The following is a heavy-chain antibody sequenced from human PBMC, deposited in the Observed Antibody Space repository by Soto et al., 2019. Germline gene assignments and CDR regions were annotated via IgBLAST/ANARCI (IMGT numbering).Heavy chain of an antibody. CDR1: GYTFTSYY. CDR2: INPSGGST. CDR3: AIAVAGYNWFDP. J-gene: IGHJ5*02. D-gene: IGHD6-19*01. V-gene: IGHV1-46*03. Sequence: ALVKVSCKASGYTFTSYYMHWVRQAPGQGPERMGIINPSGGSTSYAQKFQGRVTMTRDRSTSTVYMELSSLRSEDTAVYYCAIAVAGYNWFDPWGQGTLVTVSS.